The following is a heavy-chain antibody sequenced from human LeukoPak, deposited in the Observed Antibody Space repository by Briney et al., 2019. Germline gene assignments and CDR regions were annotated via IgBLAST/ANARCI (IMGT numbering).Heavy chain of an antibody. CDR2: INHSGST. CDR3: ARGAKVAAVPANYYYYYTDV. V-gene: IGHV4-34*01. Sequence: SETLSLTCAVYGGSFSGYYWSWIRQPPGKGLEWIGEINHSGSTNYNPSLKSRVTISVDTSKNQFSLKLSSVTAADTAVYYCARGAKVAAVPANYYYYYTDVWGKGTTVTVSS. J-gene: IGHJ6*03. CDR1: GGSFSGYY. D-gene: IGHD2-15*01.